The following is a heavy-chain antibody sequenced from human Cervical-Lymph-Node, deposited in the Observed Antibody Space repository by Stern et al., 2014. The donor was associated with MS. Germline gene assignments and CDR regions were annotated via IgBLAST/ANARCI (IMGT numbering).Heavy chain of an antibody. CDR3: ARGIRYSWNNNAPAFDV. Sequence: QVQLVESGAEVKKPGASVKVSCKGSGYTFTAYYIQWVRQAPGQGLEWMGGINPNTGATNNAQKFQGRVTMTRDTSISTVYMELSSLTSDDMAVYYCARGIRYSWNNNAPAFDVWGQGTMVTVSS. CDR1: GYTFTAYY. J-gene: IGHJ3*01. V-gene: IGHV1-2*02. D-gene: IGHD1/OR15-1a*01. CDR2: INPNTGAT.